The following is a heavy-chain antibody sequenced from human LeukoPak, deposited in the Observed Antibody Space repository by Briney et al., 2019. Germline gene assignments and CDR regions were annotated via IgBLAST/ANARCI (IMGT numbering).Heavy chain of an antibody. CDR2: INWNGGST. CDR3: ARAPGYYDSSGYYYFDY. Sequence: PGGSLRLPCAASGFTFSSFAMSWVRQAPGKGLEWVSGINWNGGSTGYADSVKGRFTISRDNAKNTLYLQMNSLRAEDTAVYYCARAPGYYDSSGYYYFDYWGQGTLVTVSS. CDR1: GFTFSSFA. D-gene: IGHD3-22*01. V-gene: IGHV3-20*04. J-gene: IGHJ4*02.